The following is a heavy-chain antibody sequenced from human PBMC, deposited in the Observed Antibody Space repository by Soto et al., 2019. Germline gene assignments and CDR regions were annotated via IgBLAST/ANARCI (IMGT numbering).Heavy chain of an antibody. J-gene: IGHJ4*02. CDR1: GGSISSGGYS. V-gene: IGHV4-30-2*01. D-gene: IGHD2-8*01. Sequence: QLQLQASGSGLVKPSQTLSLTCAVSGGSISSGGYSWSWIRQPPGKGLEWIGYIYHSGSTYYNPSLKSRVTISVDRSKNQFSLKLSSVTAADTAVYYCARGPPNTYWGQGTRVTVSS. CDR3: ARGPPNTY. CDR2: IYHSGST.